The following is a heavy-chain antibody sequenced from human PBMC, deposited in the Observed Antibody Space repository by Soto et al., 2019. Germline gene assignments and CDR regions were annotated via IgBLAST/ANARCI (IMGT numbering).Heavy chain of an antibody. CDR3: ARGEQLLVEYYGMDV. CDR2: ISAYNGNT. CDR1: GYTFTSYG. V-gene: IGHV1-18*01. D-gene: IGHD6-19*01. J-gene: IGHJ6*02. Sequence: ASVKVSCKASGYTFTSYGISWVRQAPGQGLEWMGWISAYNGNTNYAQKLQGRVTMTTDTSTSTAYMELRSLRSDDTAVYYCARGEQLLVEYYGMDVWGQGTTVTVSS.